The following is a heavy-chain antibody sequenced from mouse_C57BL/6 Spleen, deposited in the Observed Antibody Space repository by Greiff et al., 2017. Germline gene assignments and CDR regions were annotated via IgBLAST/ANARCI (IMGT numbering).Heavy chain of an antibody. CDR1: GYTFTSYD. CDR2: IYPRDGST. V-gene: IGHV1-85*01. J-gene: IGHJ4*01. Sequence: QVQLKESGPELVKPGASVKLSCKASGYTFTSYDINWVKQRPGQGLEWIGWIYPRDGSTKYNEKVKGKATMTVDTSSSTAYMELHSLTSEDSAVYFGARSITAVVATDYAMDYWGQGTSVTVSS. D-gene: IGHD1-1*01. CDR3: ARSITAVVATDYAMDY.